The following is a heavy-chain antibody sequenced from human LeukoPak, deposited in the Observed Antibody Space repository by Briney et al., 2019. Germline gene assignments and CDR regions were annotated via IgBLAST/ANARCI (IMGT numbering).Heavy chain of an antibody. V-gene: IGHV3-23*01. J-gene: IGHJ6*02. CDR1: GFTFSSYA. Sequence: PGGSLRLSCAASGFTFSSYAMSWVRQAPGKGLEWVSAISGSGGSTYYADSVKGRFTISRDNSKNTLYLQMNSLRAEDTAVYYCAKSNCSSTSRFYYYYGMDVWGQGTTVTVSS. CDR2: ISGSGGST. D-gene: IGHD2-2*01. CDR3: AKSNCSSTSRFYYYYGMDV.